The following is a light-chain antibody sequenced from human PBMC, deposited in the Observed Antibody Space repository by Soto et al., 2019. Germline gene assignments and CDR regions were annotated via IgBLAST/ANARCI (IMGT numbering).Light chain of an antibody. CDR2: EAS. V-gene: IGKV1D-13*01. J-gene: IGKJ5*01. CDR1: QGISTG. CDR3: KHFGDFPTT. Sequence: AIHLTPSPYSLSASEVDRVTITCRASQGISTGLAWSQQTPGRTPKLLIYEASTLQSGVTSRFSGIVSRTEFTPSISALESEDFATYACKHFGDFPTTVGQGTRPE.